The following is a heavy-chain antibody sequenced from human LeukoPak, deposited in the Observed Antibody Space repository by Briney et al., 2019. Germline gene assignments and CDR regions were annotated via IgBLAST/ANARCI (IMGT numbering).Heavy chain of an antibody. D-gene: IGHD6-13*01. CDR1: GYTFTGYY. Sequence: GASVKVSCKASGYTFTGYYMHWVRQAPGQGLEWMGWINPNSGGTNYAQKFQGRVTMTRDTSISTAYMELSRLRSDDTAVYYCARSLPYSSSFSSHDYWGQGTLVTVSS. CDR2: INPNSGGT. J-gene: IGHJ4*02. V-gene: IGHV1-2*02. CDR3: ARSLPYSSSFSSHDY.